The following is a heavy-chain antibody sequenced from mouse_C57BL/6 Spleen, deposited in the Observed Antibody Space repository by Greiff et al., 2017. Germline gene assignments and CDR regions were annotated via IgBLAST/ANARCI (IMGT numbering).Heavy chain of an antibody. CDR2: IDPEDGDT. CDR1: GFNIKDYY. D-gene: IGHD1-1*01. CDR3: TTNYGSSHLYFDV. Sequence: VQLQQSGAELVRPGASVKLSCTASGFNIKDYYMHWVKQRPEQGLEWIGRIDPEDGDTEYAPKFQGKATMTADPSSNTAYLQLSSLTSEDTAVYYCTTNYGSSHLYFDVWGTGTTVTVSS. V-gene: IGHV14-1*01. J-gene: IGHJ1*03.